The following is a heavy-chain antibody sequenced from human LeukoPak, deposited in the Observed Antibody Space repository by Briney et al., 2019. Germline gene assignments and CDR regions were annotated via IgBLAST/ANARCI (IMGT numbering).Heavy chain of an antibody. D-gene: IGHD3-10*01. J-gene: IGHJ4*02. CDR3: ARSPALLWFGEFDY. CDR2: IYSGGST. Sequence: GGSLRLSCAASGFTVSSNYMSWVRQAPGKGPEWVSVIYSGGSTYYADSVKGRFTISRDNSRNTLYLQMNSPRAEDTAVYYCARSPALLWFGEFDYWGQGTLVTVSS. V-gene: IGHV3-53*01. CDR1: GFTVSSNY.